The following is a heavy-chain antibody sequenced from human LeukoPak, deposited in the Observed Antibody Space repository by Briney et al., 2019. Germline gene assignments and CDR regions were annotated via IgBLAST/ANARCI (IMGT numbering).Heavy chain of an antibody. CDR3: AKLFRDILTGWNAFDI. J-gene: IGHJ3*02. Sequence: GGSLRLSCAASGSTFSSYAMSWVRQAPGKGLEWVSSISGSGGNTYFADSVKGRFTVSRDNSKNTLYLQMDSLRAEDTALYYCAKLFRDILTGWNAFDIWGQGTMVTVSS. D-gene: IGHD3-9*01. CDR1: GSTFSSYA. CDR2: ISGSGGNT. V-gene: IGHV3-23*01.